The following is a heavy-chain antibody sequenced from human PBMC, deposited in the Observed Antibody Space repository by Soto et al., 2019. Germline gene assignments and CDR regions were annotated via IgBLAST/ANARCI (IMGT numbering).Heavy chain of an antibody. V-gene: IGHV1-18*01. CDR1: GYTFTNYP. Sequence: QVNLVQSGAEVKNPGASVKVSCKASGYTFTNYPLAWVRRAPGHGLEWMGWISAHSGDTHYAQKFQDRVTMTTDTSTDTAYLELRSLTSDDTAVYYGARVISMLFVALAYCGNGTLVTVSS. CDR2: ISAHSGDT. D-gene: IGHD2-21*01. CDR3: ARVISMLFVALAY. J-gene: IGHJ4*01.